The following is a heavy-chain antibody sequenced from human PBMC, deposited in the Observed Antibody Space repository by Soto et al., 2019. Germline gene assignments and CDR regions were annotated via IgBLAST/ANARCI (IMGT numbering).Heavy chain of an antibody. D-gene: IGHD5-18*01. Sequence: EVQVVESGGGLVQPGGSLRLSCAASGFTFGSNWMSWVRQAPGKGLEWVANVKPDGSEEYYVASVKGRFTISRDNAKNSWYLQMNGLRDEDTAVYYCASLDTSVARAAYGGQGTLVTVSS. CDR3: ASLDTSVARAAY. J-gene: IGHJ4*02. CDR2: VKPDGSEE. V-gene: IGHV3-7*05. CDR1: GFTFGSNW.